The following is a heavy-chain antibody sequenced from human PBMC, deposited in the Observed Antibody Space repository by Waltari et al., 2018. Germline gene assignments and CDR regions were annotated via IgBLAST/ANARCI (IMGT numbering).Heavy chain of an antibody. J-gene: IGHJ4*02. V-gene: IGHV3-48*03. CDR1: GLSFANYG. D-gene: IGHD3-16*01. Sequence: DVRLVESGGGLVQPGGSLNLSCAASGLSFANYGMTWVRPAPGKGLEWLSYIASSGRTTEYADSVRGRFTVSRDNSKNLLFLQMHRLRVDDTAVYYCARVWPTSFDSWGQGDLVTVSS. CDR3: ARVWPTSFDS. CDR2: IASSGRTT.